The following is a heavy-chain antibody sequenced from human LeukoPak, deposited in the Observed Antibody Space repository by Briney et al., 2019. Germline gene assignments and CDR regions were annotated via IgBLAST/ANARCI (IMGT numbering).Heavy chain of an antibody. J-gene: IGHJ4*02. D-gene: IGHD3-3*01. Sequence: ASMKASCKASGYTFTSYGISWVRQAPGQGLEWMGWISAYNGNTNYAQKLQGRVTMTTDTSTSTAYMELRSLRSDDTAVYYCARSNDFWSGYYRFYFDYWGQGTLVTVSS. CDR3: ARSNDFWSGYYRFYFDY. V-gene: IGHV1-18*01. CDR1: GYTFTSYG. CDR2: ISAYNGNT.